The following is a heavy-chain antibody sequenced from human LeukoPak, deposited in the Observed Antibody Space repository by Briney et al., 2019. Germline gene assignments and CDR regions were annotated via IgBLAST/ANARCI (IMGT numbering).Heavy chain of an antibody. V-gene: IGHV3-53*01. D-gene: IGHD6-19*01. J-gene: IGHJ4*02. Sequence: GGSLRLSCAASGFTVSSNYMSWVRQAPGKGLEWVSVIYSGGSTYYADSVKGRFTISRDNSKNTLYLQMNSPRAEDTAVYYCARGTLEQWLAFDYWGQGTLVTVSS. CDR2: IYSGGST. CDR1: GFTVSSNY. CDR3: ARGTLEQWLAFDY.